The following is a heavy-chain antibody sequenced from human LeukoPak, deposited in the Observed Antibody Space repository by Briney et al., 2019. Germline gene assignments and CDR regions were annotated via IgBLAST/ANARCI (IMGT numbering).Heavy chain of an antibody. CDR3: ARLTIYYDSSGSLDY. J-gene: IGHJ4*02. CDR1: GGSFSGYY. V-gene: IGHV4-4*09. CDR2: IYTSGST. Sequence: SETLSLTCAVYGGSFSGYYWSWIRQPPGKGLEWIGYIYTSGSTNYNPSLKSRVTISVDTSKNQFSLKLSSVTAADTAVYYCARLTIYYDSSGSLDYWGQGTLVTVSS. D-gene: IGHD3-22*01.